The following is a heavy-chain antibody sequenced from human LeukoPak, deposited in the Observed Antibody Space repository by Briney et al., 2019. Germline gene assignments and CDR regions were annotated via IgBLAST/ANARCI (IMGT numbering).Heavy chain of an antibody. Sequence: SETLSLTCAVYGGSFSGYYWSWIRQPPGKGLEWIGEINHSGSTNYNPSLKSRVTISVDTSKNQFSLKLSSVTAADTAVYYCARGPPAEVRPKHYYYYGMDVWGQGTTVTVSS. D-gene: IGHD1-1*01. CDR1: GGSFSGYY. J-gene: IGHJ6*02. CDR3: ARGPPAEVRPKHYYYYGMDV. CDR2: INHSGST. V-gene: IGHV4-34*01.